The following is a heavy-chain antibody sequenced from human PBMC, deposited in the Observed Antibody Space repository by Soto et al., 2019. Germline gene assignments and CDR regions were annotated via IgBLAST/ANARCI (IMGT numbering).Heavy chain of an antibody. CDR1: GGSISSYY. D-gene: IGHD6-13*01. J-gene: IGHJ4*02. CDR2: IYYSGST. V-gene: IGHV4-59*01. CDR3: ARAIAAADAYYFDY. Sequence: QVQLQESGPGLVKPSETLSLTCTVSGGSISSYYWSWIRQPPGKGLEWIGYIYYSGSTNYNPSLKSRVTISVDTSKNQFSLKLSSVTAADTAVYYCARAIAAADAYYFDYWGQGTLVTVSS.